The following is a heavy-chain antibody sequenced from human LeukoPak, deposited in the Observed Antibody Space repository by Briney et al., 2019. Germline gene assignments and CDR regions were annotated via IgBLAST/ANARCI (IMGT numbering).Heavy chain of an antibody. V-gene: IGHV4-4*07. Sequence: PSETLSLTCTVSGGSINSYYWGWVRQPAGKGLEWILRIYPTGTTNYSPSCMRRLTISLDTSKKQFSLKLSSVTCEHTAVYYCGRQGYTASYYFVDYWSQGSLVTVS. J-gene: IGHJ4*02. CDR2: IYPTGTT. CDR3: GRQGYTASYYFVDY. CDR1: GGSINSYY. D-gene: IGHD3-10*01.